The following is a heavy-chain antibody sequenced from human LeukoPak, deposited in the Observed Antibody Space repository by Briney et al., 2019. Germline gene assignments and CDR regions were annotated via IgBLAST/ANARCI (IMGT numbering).Heavy chain of an antibody. CDR1: GGSISSSSYY. Sequence: SETLSLTCTVSGGSISSSSYYWGWIRQPPGKGLEWIGSIYYSGSTYYNPSLKSRVTMSVDTSKNQFSLKLSSVTAADTAVYYCARSGWFPHYFDYWGQGTLVTVSS. V-gene: IGHV4-39*07. CDR3: ARSGWFPHYFDY. CDR2: IYYSGST. D-gene: IGHD6-13*01. J-gene: IGHJ4*02.